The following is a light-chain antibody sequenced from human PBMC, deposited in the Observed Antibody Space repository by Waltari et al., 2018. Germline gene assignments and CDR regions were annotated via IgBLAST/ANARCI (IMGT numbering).Light chain of an antibody. CDR1: RSDCGSYNL. CDR3: CSYAGSGIYV. J-gene: IGLJ1*01. V-gene: IGLV2-23*02. CDR2: EVN. Sequence: QSALTQPAPVAGSPGQSSTVPRPGTRSDCGSYNLVPWVPQYPAPAPKLISFEVNKRPSGVSNRFSGSKSGNTASLTISGLQAGDEADYYCCSYAGSGIYVFGTGAKVTVL.